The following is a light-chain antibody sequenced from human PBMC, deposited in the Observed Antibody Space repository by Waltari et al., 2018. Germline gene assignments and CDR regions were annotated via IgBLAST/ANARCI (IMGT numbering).Light chain of an antibody. V-gene: IGKV1-39*01. J-gene: IGKJ1*01. Sequence: DIQMTQSPSSLSASVGDTVTVTCPASQNIRTHLNWYQQKPATAPKLLIYGGTTLQRGVPSSFSGSASGTDFTLTVSNLQPDDFAIYFCQQSFSSPWTFSQGTRV. CDR3: QQSFSSPWT. CDR2: GGT. CDR1: QNIRTH.